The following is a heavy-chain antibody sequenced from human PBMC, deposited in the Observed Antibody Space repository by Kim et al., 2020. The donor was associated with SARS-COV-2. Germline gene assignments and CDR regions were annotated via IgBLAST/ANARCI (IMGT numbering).Heavy chain of an antibody. D-gene: IGHD6-13*01. J-gene: IGHJ4*02. V-gene: IGHV1-69*13. CDR2: IIPIFGTA. Sequence: SVKVSCKASGGTFSSYAISWVRQAPGQGLEWMGGIIPIFGTANYAQKFQGRVTITADESTSTAYMELSSLRSEDTAVYYCARDRMYGSSWDYWGQGTLVTVSS. CDR1: GGTFSSYA. CDR3: ARDRMYGSSWDY.